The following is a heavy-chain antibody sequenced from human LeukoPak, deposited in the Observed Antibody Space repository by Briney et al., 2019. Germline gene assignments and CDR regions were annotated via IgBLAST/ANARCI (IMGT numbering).Heavy chain of an antibody. D-gene: IGHD3-16*01. CDR1: GFTFDDYA. J-gene: IGHJ5*02. V-gene: IGHV3-23*01. CDR2: VTGPGDTT. CDR3: AKGAEIDL. Sequence: GGSLRLSCAASGFTFDDYAMHWVRQAPGKGLEWVSAVTGPGDTTYYADSVKGRFFMSREDSKTTVYLQMNSLRAEDTAIYYCAKGAEIDLWGQGTLVTVSS.